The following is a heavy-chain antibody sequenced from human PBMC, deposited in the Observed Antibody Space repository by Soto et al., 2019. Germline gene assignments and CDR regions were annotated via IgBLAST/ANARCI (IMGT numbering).Heavy chain of an antibody. V-gene: IGHV4-4*02. J-gene: IGHJ4*02. CDR2: IFHTGGT. Sequence: QVQLQESGPGLVKPSETLSLTCTVSSDSIAGENWWSWVRQPPGMGLEWIGEIFHTGGTNYNPSLKGRVTMEVDKSKNQISLKLISATAADTAVYYCARVLSSCSGRMYYLDLWGQGTLVSVSS. CDR1: SDSIAGENW. CDR3: ARVLSSCSGRMYYLDL. D-gene: IGHD6-25*01.